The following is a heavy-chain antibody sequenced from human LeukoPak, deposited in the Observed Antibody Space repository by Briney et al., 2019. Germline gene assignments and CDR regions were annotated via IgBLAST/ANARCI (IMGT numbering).Heavy chain of an antibody. V-gene: IGHV3-48*01. CDR1: GFTFSSYS. CDR2: ISSSSSTI. D-gene: IGHD3-3*01. Sequence: GGSLRLSCAASGFTFSSYSMNWVRQAPGKGLEWVSYISSSSSTIYYADSVKGRFTISRDNAKNSLYLQMNSLRAEDTAVYYCAREWDYEFWSGGLDYWGQGTLVTVSS. J-gene: IGHJ4*02. CDR3: AREWDYEFWSGGLDY.